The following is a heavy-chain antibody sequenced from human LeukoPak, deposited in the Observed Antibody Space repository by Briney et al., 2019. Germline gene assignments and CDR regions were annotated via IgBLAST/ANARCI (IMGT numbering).Heavy chain of an antibody. D-gene: IGHD6-25*01. V-gene: IGHV4-34*01. CDR1: GFTFRDYW. CDR3: ARAASFDL. CDR2: IDHSGST. J-gene: IGHJ3*01. Sequence: GSLRLSCAASGFTFRDYWMGWVRQAPGKGLEWIGEIDHSGSTHYNPSLKSRVTISLDTSRNQFSLKLSSVTAAATAVYYCARAASFDLWGQGTMVTVSS.